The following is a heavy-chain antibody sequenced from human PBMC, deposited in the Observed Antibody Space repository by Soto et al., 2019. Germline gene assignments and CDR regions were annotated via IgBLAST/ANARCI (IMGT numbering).Heavy chain of an antibody. J-gene: IGHJ4*02. V-gene: IGHV3-23*01. D-gene: IGHD3-9*01. CDR1: GFTFSSYA. CDR2: ISGSGGST. Sequence: AWSLRLSCAASGFTFSSYAMSWVRQAPGKGLEWVSSISGSGGSTYYAESVKGRFTIYRDNSKNTLYLQMNSLRAEDTAVYYCAKDFDRSPAAYLGQGAMVTVSS. CDR3: AKDFDRSPAAY.